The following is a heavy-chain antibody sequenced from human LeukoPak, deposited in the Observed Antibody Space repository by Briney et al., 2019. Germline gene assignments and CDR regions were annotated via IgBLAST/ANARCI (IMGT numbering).Heavy chain of an antibody. Sequence: GGSLRLSCAASGFTFSSYSMNWVRQAPGQGLEWVSSISSSSSYIYYADSVKGRFTISRDNAKNSLYLQMNSLRVEDTAVYYCARGPRYNWNSNYFPFDYWGQGTLVTVSS. CDR2: ISSSSSYI. D-gene: IGHD1-7*01. V-gene: IGHV3-21*01. CDR1: GFTFSSYS. J-gene: IGHJ4*02. CDR3: ARGPRYNWNSNYFPFDY.